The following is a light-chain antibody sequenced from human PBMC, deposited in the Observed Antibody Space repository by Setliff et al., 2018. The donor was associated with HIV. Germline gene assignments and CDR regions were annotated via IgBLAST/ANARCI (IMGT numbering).Light chain of an antibody. CDR2: WGS. V-gene: IGKV4-1*01. J-gene: IGKJ1*01. Sequence: DIVMTQSPDSLAVSLGERATINCRSSQSLFYTSNNKNYLAWYQQKSGQPPKILIYWGSTRNSGVPDRFSGSGSGTDFTLTISNMQPEDVAVYFCQQYHTTPSTVGRGTKVDIK. CDR3: QQYHTTPST. CDR1: QSLFYTSNNKNY.